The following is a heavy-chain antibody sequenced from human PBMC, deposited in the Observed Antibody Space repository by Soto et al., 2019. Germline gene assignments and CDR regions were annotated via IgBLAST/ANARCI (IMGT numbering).Heavy chain of an antibody. CDR1: GFNFSNYG. Sequence: EVQVVESGGGLVKPGGSLRLSCAASGFNFSNYGMNWVRQAPGKGLEWVSSISSSRSYISYADSVKGRLTISRDNAKNAVNLQMNRLRAEDTAVYYSARSDCTSTSCYVVWFDPWGQATLVTVSS. V-gene: IGHV3-21*01. CDR3: ARSDCTSTSCYVVWFDP. J-gene: IGHJ5*02. CDR2: ISSSRSYI. D-gene: IGHD2-2*01.